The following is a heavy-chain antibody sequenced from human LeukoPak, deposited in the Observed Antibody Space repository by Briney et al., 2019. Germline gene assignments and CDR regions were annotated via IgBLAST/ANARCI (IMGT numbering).Heavy chain of an antibody. Sequence: SVKVSRKASGGTFSSYAISWVRQAPGQGLEWMGGIIPIFGTANYAQKFQGRVTITADKSTSTAYMELSSLRSEDTAVYYCARTVTIFGVVTHFDYWGQGTLVTVSS. D-gene: IGHD3-3*01. V-gene: IGHV1-69*06. CDR3: ARTVTIFGVVTHFDY. J-gene: IGHJ4*02. CDR1: GGTFSSYA. CDR2: IIPIFGTA.